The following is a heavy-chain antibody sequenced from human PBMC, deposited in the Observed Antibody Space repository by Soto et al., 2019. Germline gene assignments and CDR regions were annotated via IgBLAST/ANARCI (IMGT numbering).Heavy chain of an antibody. CDR2: ISYDGSNK. Sequence: GGSLTLSCAASGFTFSSYVMHWVRQAPGKGLEWVAVISYDGSNKYYADSVKGRLTISRDNAKNSLYLQMNSLRAEDTAVYYCVREDCSGGSRDFDYWGQGTLVTVSS. CDR1: GFTFSSYV. D-gene: IGHD2-15*01. J-gene: IGHJ4*02. V-gene: IGHV3-30-3*01. CDR3: VREDCSGGSRDFDY.